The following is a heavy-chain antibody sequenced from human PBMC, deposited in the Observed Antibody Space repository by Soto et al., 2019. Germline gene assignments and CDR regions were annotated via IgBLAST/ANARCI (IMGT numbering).Heavy chain of an antibody. CDR2: ISSSSSTI. Sequence: EVQLVESGGGLVQPGGSLRLSCEASGFTLSSYSMNWARQAPGQGLEWVSYISSSSSTIYYAVPVKGRFTISRDNAKNSLYLQMNSLRDEDTAVYYCARDNPRSSGWDVWGQGTTVTVSS. CDR1: GFTLSSYS. V-gene: IGHV3-48*02. J-gene: IGHJ6*02. CDR3: ARDNPRSSGWDV.